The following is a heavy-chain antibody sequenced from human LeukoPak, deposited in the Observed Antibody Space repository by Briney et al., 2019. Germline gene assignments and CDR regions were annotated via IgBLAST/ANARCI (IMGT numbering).Heavy chain of an antibody. D-gene: IGHD3-10*01. CDR1: GFTFSSYG. CDR3: AKTMVRGVSYYFDY. Sequence: GRSLRLSCAASGFTFSSYGRHWVRQAPGKGLEWVAVIWYDGSNKYYADSVKGRFTISRDNSKNTLYLQMNSLRAEDTAVYYCAKTMVRGVSYYFDYWGQGTLVTVSS. V-gene: IGHV3-33*06. J-gene: IGHJ4*02. CDR2: IWYDGSNK.